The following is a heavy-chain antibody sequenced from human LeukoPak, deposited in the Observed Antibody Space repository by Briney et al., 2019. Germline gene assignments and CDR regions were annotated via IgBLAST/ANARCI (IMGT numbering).Heavy chain of an antibody. D-gene: IGHD3-10*01. CDR2: IYTSGST. CDR3: ARGNGSGSYYIPYYYYYYYMDV. V-gene: IGHV4-61*02. J-gene: IGHJ6*03. Sequence: PSETLSLTCTVSGGSISSGSYYWSWIRQPAGKGLEWIGRIYTSGSTNYNPSLKSRVTISVDTSKNQFSLKLSSVTAADTAVYYCARGNGSGSYYIPYYYYYYYMDVWGKGTTVTISS. CDR1: GGSISSGSYY.